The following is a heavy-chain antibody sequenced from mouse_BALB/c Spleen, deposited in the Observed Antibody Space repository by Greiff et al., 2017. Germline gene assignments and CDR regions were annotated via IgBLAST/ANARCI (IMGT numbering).Heavy chain of an antibody. CDR1: GYTFTDYE. CDR2: IDPETGGT. CDR3: TTKGHSLELDY. Sequence: VQLQQSGAELVRPGASVTLSCKASGYTFTDYEMHWVKQTPVHGLEWIGAIDPETGGTAYNQKFKGKATLTADKSSSTAYMELRSLTSEDSAVYYCTTKGHSLELDYWGQGTTLTVSS. J-gene: IGHJ2*01. V-gene: IGHV1-15*01. D-gene: IGHD1-2*01.